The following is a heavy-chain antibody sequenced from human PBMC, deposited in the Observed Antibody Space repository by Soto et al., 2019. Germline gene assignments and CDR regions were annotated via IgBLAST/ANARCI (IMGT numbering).Heavy chain of an antibody. J-gene: IGHJ4*02. Sequence: LVLVESGGGLVRPGGSLRLSCAASGLTFSYSWMSWVRQAPGKGLEWVGRIKSKNAGGTIDYATPARGRFTISRDDSTNTLYLQMNSLKTDDTAVYYCTARTGSYWGQGTLVTVSS. CDR2: IKSKNAGGTI. D-gene: IGHD6-19*01. CDR3: TARTGSY. V-gene: IGHV3-15*01. CDR1: GLTFSYSW.